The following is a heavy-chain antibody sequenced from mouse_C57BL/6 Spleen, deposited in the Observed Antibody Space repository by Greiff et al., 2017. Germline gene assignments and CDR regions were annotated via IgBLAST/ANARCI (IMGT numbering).Heavy chain of an antibody. CDR2: ISYDGSN. J-gene: IGHJ1*03. CDR3: AREGDYDESWYFDV. V-gene: IGHV3-6*01. Sequence: DVQLQESGPGLVKPSQSLSLTCSVTGYSITSGYYWNWIRQFPGNKLEWMGYISYDGSNNYNPSLKNRISITRDTSKNQFFLKLNSVTTEDTATYYCAREGDYDESWYFDVWGTGTTVTVSS. CDR1: GYSITSGYY. D-gene: IGHD2-4*01.